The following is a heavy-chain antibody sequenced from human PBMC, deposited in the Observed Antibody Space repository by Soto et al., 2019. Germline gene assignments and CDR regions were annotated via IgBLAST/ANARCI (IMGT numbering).Heavy chain of an antibody. V-gene: IGHV4-39*01. Sequence: SETLSLTCTVSGGSISSSSYYWGCIRQPPGKGLEWIGSIYYSGSTYYNPSLKSRVTISVDTSKNQFSLKLSSVTAADTAVYYCWGSQLLWRTSDYSYYNMDGWGKGTTVT. D-gene: IGHD2-2*01. J-gene: IGHJ6*03. CDR1: GGSISSSSYY. CDR3: WGSQLLWRTSDYSYYNMDG. CDR2: IYYSGST.